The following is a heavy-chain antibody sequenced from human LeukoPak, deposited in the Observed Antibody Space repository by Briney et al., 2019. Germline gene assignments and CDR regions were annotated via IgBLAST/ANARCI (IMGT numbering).Heavy chain of an antibody. CDR1: GGSISSYY. CDR2: IYYSGST. V-gene: IGHV4-59*01. D-gene: IGHD3-10*01. J-gene: IGHJ4*02. Sequence: SETPSHTRTDSGGSISSYYWSWIRQPPGKGLEWIGYIYYSGSTNYNPSLKSRVNISVDTSKNQFSLKLSSVTAADTAVYHCARGGNASGDWGQGTLVTVSS. CDR3: ARGGNASGD.